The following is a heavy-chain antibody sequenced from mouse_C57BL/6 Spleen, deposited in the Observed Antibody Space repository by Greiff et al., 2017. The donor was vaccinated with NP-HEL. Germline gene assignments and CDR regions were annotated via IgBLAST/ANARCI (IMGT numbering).Heavy chain of an antibody. V-gene: IGHV10-1*01. CDR3: MRHNGENAMDY. CDR2: IRSKSNNYAT. CDR1: GFSFNTYA. Sequence: EVMLVESGGGLVQPKGSLKLSCAASGFSFNTYAMNWVRQAPGKGLEWVARIRSKSNNYATYYADSVKDRFTISSDDSESMLYLQMNNLKTEDTTMYYCMRHNGENAMDYWGQGTSVTVSS. J-gene: IGHJ4*01.